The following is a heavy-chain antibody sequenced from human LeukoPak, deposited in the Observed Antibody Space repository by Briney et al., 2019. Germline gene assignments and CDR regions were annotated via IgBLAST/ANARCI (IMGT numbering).Heavy chain of an antibody. CDR3: ARDRELGY. Sequence: SETLSLTRTVSGGSISSSSYYWGWIRQPPGKGLEWIGSIYYSGSTYYNPSLKSRVTISVDTSKNQFPLKLTSVTAADTAVYYCARDRELGYWGQGTLVTVSS. J-gene: IGHJ4*02. V-gene: IGHV4-39*06. CDR1: GGSISSSSYY. D-gene: IGHD3-10*01. CDR2: IYYSGST.